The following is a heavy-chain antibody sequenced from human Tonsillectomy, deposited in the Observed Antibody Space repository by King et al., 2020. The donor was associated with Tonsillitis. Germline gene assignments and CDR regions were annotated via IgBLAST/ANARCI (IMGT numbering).Heavy chain of an antibody. D-gene: IGHD1-1*01. V-gene: IGHV2-5*02. J-gene: IGHJ4*01. CDR1: GFSITSSGVG. CDR3: ARRXGLSXXXGWXXGVFDX. CDR2: IYWDDDK. Sequence: ITLKESGPTLVKPTQTLTLTCTLSGFSITSSGVGVGWIRQSPGKALEWLALIYWDDDKRYSPSLKSRLVSTKDTSNNQVVLTVTNMDPVDTGTYYCARRXGLSXXXGWXXGVFDXWGXGXLVSVS.